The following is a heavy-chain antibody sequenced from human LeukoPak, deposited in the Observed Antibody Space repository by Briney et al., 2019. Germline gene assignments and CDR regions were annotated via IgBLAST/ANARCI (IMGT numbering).Heavy chain of an antibody. V-gene: IGHV1-2*02. D-gene: IGHD1-1*01. CDR3: ARVTEVGTTPADI. Sequence: ASVKVSCKASGYTFTGYYMHWVRQAPGQGLEWMGWINPNSGGTNYAQKFQGRVTMTRDTSISTAYMELSRLRSEDTAVYYCARVTEVGTTPADIWGQGTMVTVSS. CDR2: INPNSGGT. CDR1: GYTFTGYY. J-gene: IGHJ3*02.